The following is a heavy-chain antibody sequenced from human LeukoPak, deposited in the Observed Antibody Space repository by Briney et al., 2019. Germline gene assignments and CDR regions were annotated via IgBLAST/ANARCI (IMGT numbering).Heavy chain of an antibody. Sequence: SETLSLTCTVSGGSISSYYWSWIRQPAGKGLEWIGRIYTSRSTNYNPSLKSRVTMSVDTSKNQFSLKLSSVTAADTAVYYCARYYDSSGYNWFDPWGQGTLVTVSS. V-gene: IGHV4-4*07. J-gene: IGHJ5*02. D-gene: IGHD3-22*01. CDR1: GGSISSYY. CDR2: IYTSRST. CDR3: ARYYDSSGYNWFDP.